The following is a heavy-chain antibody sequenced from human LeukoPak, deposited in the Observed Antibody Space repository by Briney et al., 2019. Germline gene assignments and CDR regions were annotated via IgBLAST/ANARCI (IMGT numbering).Heavy chain of an antibody. CDR2: IYYSGST. Sequence: SETLSLTCTVSGGSISSYYWSWIRQPPGKGLDWIGYIYYSGSTNYNPSLKSRVTISVDTSKNQFSLKLSSVTAADTAVYYCARETPDALFDPWGQGTLVTVSS. V-gene: IGHV4-59*01. CDR3: ARETPDALFDP. CDR1: GGSISSYY. J-gene: IGHJ5*02. D-gene: IGHD1-14*01.